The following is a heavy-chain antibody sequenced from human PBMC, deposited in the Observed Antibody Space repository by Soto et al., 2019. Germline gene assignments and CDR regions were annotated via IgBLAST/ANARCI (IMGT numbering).Heavy chain of an antibody. V-gene: IGHV3-23*01. Sequence: GWSLRLSCVASGFSFGSYALTWVRQAPGKGLEWVSTISGSDGKTFYADAVKGRFSISSDISQSTLYLQMNSLRADDTAIYYCARWSYLDYWGQGTRVTVSS. CDR2: ISGSDGKT. CDR1: GFSFGSYA. J-gene: IGHJ4*02. CDR3: ARWSYLDY. D-gene: IGHD3-3*01.